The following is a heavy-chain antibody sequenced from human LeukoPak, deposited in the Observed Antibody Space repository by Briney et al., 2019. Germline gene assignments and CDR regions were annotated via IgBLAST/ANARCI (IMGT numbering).Heavy chain of an antibody. CDR1: GFTFSSYG. CDR3: ARRAYNWGAFDI. V-gene: IGHV3-23*01. CDR2: LSPSGADT. Sequence: GGSLRLSCAASGFTFSSYGMQWVRQAPGKGLEWVSTLSPSGADTYYADSVKGRFTISRDISKNTLYLQMNSLRAEDTAVYYCARRAYNWGAFDIWGQGTMVTVSS. J-gene: IGHJ3*02. D-gene: IGHD5-24*01.